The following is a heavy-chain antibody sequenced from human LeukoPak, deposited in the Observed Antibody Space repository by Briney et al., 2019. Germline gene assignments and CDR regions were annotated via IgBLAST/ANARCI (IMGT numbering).Heavy chain of an antibody. V-gene: IGHV1-69*04. J-gene: IGHJ5*02. Sequence: SVKVSCKASGGTFSSYAISWVRQAPGQGLEWMGRIIPILGIANYAQKFQGRVTITADKSTSTAYMELSSLRSEDAAVYYCARSYLICSGGSCYFLNWFDPWGQGTLVTVSS. D-gene: IGHD2-15*01. CDR2: IIPILGIA. CDR3: ARSYLICSGGSCYFLNWFDP. CDR1: GGTFSSYA.